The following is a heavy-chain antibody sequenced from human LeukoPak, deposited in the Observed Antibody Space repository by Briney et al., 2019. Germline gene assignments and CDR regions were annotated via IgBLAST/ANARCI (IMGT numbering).Heavy chain of an antibody. V-gene: IGHV4-4*07. CDR2: IYTSGST. Sequence: SETLSLTCTVSGGSISSYYWTWVRQPAGKGLEWIGRIYTSGSTNYGPSLKSRVTMSVDTSKNEFSLKLNSVTAADTAVYYCARESTLAGTARYLDSWGQGTLVTVSP. D-gene: IGHD6-13*01. CDR3: ARESTLAGTARYLDS. J-gene: IGHJ4*02. CDR1: GGSISSYY.